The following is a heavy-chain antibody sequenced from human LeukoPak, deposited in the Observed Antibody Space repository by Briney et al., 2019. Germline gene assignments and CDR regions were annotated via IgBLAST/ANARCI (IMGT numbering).Heavy chain of an antibody. V-gene: IGHV3-23*01. CDR1: GFTFSSYA. Sequence: GGSLRLSCAASGFTFSSYAMSWVRQAPGKGLEWVSVLSVSGGSTDYADSVKGRFSVSRDNSKNTLYLQMNSLRAEDTAVYYCAKKPSSFSGYDCDFDYWGQGTLVTVSS. CDR3: AKKPSSFSGYDCDFDY. CDR2: LSVSGGST. D-gene: IGHD5-12*01. J-gene: IGHJ4*02.